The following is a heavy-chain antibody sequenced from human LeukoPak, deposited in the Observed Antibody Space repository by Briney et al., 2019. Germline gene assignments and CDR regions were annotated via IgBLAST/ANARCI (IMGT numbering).Heavy chain of an antibody. Sequence: ASVKVSCKASRYTFTGYYMHWVRQAPGQGLEWMGRINPNSGGTNYAQKFQGRVTMTRDTSISTAYMELSRLRSDDTAVYYCARGYRTVGAIEYFQHWGQGTLVTVSS. D-gene: IGHD1-26*01. CDR3: ARGYRTVGAIEYFQH. CDR2: INPNSGGT. J-gene: IGHJ1*01. CDR1: RYTFTGYY. V-gene: IGHV1-2*06.